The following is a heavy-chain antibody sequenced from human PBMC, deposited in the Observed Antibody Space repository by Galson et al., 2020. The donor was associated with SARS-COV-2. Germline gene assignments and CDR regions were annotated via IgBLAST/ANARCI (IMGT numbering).Heavy chain of an antibody. CDR1: GFTFSSYS. J-gene: IGHJ6*02. CDR3: ARDASWAMFAMDV. V-gene: IGHV3-21*01. CDR2: ISSSSDYI. D-gene: IGHD3-10*02. Sequence: GGSLRLSCAVSGFTFSSYSMNWVRQAPGKGLEWVSAISSSSDYIYNADSVKGRFTISRDNGKNSLYLQMNSLRAEDTAVYYCARDASWAMFAMDVWGQGTTVTVSS.